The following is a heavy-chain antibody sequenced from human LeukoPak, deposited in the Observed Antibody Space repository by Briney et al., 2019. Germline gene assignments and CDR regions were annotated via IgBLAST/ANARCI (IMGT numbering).Heavy chain of an antibody. D-gene: IGHD3-3*01. CDR2: ISNDGSRK. Sequence: GALRLSCGAAGFTFSTYGMHWVRQAPGKGLEWVAIISNDGSRKYYAHSVEGRFTISRDNSKNTLYLQMDSLRAEDTAVYYCARDRAWNYFDYWGQGTLVTVSS. J-gene: IGHJ4*02. CDR3: ARDRAWNYFDY. CDR1: GFTFSTYG. V-gene: IGHV3-30*03.